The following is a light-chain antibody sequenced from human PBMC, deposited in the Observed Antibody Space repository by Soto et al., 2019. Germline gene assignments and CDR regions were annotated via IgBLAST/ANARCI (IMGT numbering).Light chain of an antibody. CDR1: QSVSSN. J-gene: IGKJ5*01. CDR3: QQYGSSSIT. V-gene: IGKV3-15*01. Sequence: EIVMTQSPGTLSVSPGERATLSCRASQSVSSNLAWYQQKPGQAPRLLISDASTRATGIPARFSGSGSGTEFTLTVSSLQSEDFAVYYCQQYGSSSITFGQGTRLEIK. CDR2: DAS.